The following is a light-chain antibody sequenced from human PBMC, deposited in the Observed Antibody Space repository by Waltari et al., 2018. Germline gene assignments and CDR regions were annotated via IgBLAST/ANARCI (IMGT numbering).Light chain of an antibody. J-gene: IGLJ3*02. CDR2: YKPDSGT. Sequence: QAVLTKPASLSASPGASASLTSTLRSDINVGTYTIYWYHHGPGSPPQFLVKYKPDSGTQRGSGVPSRFSGSKDTSANAGILLISGLQSEDEADYYCIILYNNAVVFGGGTKVTVL. V-gene: IGLV5-45*01. CDR1: SDINVGTYT. CDR3: IILYNNAVV.